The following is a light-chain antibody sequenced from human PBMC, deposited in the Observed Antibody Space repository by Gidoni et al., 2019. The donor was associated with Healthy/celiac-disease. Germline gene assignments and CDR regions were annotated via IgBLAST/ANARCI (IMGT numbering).Light chain of an antibody. CDR2: YDS. Sequence: SYVLTQPPSVSVVPGKTARITCGGNNIGSKRVHWYQQKPGQAPVLVIYYDSDRPSGIPERFSGSNSGNTATLTISRVEAGDEADYYCQVWDSSSDHPGVFGGGTKLTVL. J-gene: IGLJ2*01. V-gene: IGLV3-21*04. CDR1: NIGSKR. CDR3: QVWDSSSDHPGV.